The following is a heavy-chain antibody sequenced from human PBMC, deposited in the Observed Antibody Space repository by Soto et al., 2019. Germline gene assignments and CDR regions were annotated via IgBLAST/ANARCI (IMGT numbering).Heavy chain of an antibody. CDR2: ISGSGDGT. D-gene: IGHD2-8*01. CDR1: GFTFSTTA. J-gene: IGHJ4*02. CDR3: AKVQMGRGRYFDS. V-gene: IGHV3-23*01. Sequence: GGSLRLSCAASGFTFSTTAMRWVRQAPGKGLEWVSGISGSGDGTYYTESVKGRFTISRDNSKSTLYLQMNNLRAADTAIYYCAKVQMGRGRYFDSWGQGTVVTVS.